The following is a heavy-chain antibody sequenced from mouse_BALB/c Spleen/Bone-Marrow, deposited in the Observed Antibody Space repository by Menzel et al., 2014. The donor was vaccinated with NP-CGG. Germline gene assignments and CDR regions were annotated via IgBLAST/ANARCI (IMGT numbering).Heavy chain of an antibody. V-gene: IGHV4-1*02. CDR2: INPDSRTI. Sequence: EVQRVESGGGLMQPGGSLKLSCAASGFYFXAYWMSWVRQAPGEGLEWIGEINPDSRTINYTPSLKDKFIISRDNAKNTLYLQMSKVRSEDTALYYCARLYDYGWFAYWGQGTLVTVSA. CDR3: ARLYDYGWFAY. CDR1: GFYFXAYW. D-gene: IGHD2-4*01. J-gene: IGHJ3*01.